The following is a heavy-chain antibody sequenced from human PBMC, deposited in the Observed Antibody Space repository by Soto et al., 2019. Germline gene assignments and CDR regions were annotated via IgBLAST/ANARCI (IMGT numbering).Heavy chain of an antibody. J-gene: IGHJ4*02. CDR3: AKDNIRDYIQYYFDY. D-gene: IGHD4-17*01. V-gene: IGHV3-30*18. CDR2: ISYDGSNK. CDR1: GFTFSSYG. Sequence: PGGSLRLSCAASGFTFSSYGMHWVRQAPGKGLEWVAVISYDGSNKYYADSVKGRFTISRDNSKNTLYLQMNSLRAEDTAVYYCAKDNIRDYIQYYFDYWGQGTLVTVSS.